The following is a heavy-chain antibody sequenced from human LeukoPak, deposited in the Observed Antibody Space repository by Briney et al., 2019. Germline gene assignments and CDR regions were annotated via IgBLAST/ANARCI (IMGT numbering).Heavy chain of an antibody. J-gene: IGHJ4*02. CDR3: ARSYSGYDAVDY. CDR2: INHSGTT. V-gene: IGHV4-34*01. Sequence: SETLSLTCAVYGGSFSGYYWSWIRQPPGKGLEWIGEINHSGTTNYNPSLKSRVTISVDTSKNQFSLKLSPVTAADTAGYYCARSYSGYDAVDYWGQGTLVTVSS. CDR1: GGSFSGYY. D-gene: IGHD5-12*01.